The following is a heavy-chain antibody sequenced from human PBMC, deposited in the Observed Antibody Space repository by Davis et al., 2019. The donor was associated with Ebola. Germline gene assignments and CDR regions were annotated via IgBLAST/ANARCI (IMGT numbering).Heavy chain of an antibody. CDR3: ARFPALYYYYGMDV. V-gene: IGHV4-59*12. CDR2: IYYSGST. CDR1: GGSISSYY. D-gene: IGHD6-25*01. Sequence: SETLSLTCTVSGGSISSYYWSWIRQPPGKGLEWIGYIYYSGSTNYNPSLKSRVTISVDTSKNQFSLKLSSVTAADTAVYYCARFPALYYYYGMDVWGQGTTVTVSS. J-gene: IGHJ6*02.